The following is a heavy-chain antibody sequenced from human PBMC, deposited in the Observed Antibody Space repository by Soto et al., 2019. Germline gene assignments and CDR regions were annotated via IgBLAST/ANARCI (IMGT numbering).Heavy chain of an antibody. Sequence: SVKVSCKASGGTFSSYAISWVRQAPGQGLEWMGGIIPIFGTANCAQKFQGRVTVTADESTSTGDMELSSLRSEDTAVYYCAGDRCSSTSCYRNYYYGMDVWGQGTTVTVSS. CDR2: IIPIFGTA. J-gene: IGHJ6*02. CDR3: AGDRCSSTSCYRNYYYGMDV. D-gene: IGHD2-2*02. CDR1: GGTFSSYA. V-gene: IGHV1-69*13.